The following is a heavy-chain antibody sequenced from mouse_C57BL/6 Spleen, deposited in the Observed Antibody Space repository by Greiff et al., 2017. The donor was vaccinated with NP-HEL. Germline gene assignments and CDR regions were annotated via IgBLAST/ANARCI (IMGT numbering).Heavy chain of an antibody. Sequence: QVQLQQSGAELARPGASVKLSCKASGYTFTSYGISWVKQRPGQGLEWIGEIYPRSGTTYYNEKFKGKATLTADKSSSTAYMELRSLTSEDSAVYFCAPHYYGSPNWYFDVWGTGTTVTVSS. J-gene: IGHJ1*03. CDR3: APHYYGSPNWYFDV. CDR2: IYPRSGTT. V-gene: IGHV1-81*01. D-gene: IGHD1-1*01. CDR1: GYTFTSYG.